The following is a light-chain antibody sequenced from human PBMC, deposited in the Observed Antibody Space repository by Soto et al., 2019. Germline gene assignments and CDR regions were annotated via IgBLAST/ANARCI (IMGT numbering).Light chain of an antibody. CDR2: DAS. J-gene: IGKJ5*01. V-gene: IGKV3-11*01. CDR1: QSVSSY. Sequence: EIVLTQSPATLSLSPGERATLSCRASQSVSSYLAWYQQKPGQAPRLLIYDASNRATGIPARFSGSGSGTDFTLTISSLQPDDFATYYCQQYHRSSITFGQGTRLEIK. CDR3: QQYHRSSIT.